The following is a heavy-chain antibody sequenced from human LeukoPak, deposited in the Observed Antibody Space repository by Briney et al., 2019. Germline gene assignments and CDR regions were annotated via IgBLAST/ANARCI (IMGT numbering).Heavy chain of an antibody. CDR1: GFSFSSYG. Sequence: PGGSLRLSCAPTGFSFSSYGMHWVRQPPGKGLDWVAVIRYDGSKKYYADSVKGRFTISRDNSKNTLYLQMNSLRAEDTAVYYCAKMVDTAMVIDYWGQGTLVTVSS. CDR3: AKMVDTAMVIDY. D-gene: IGHD5-18*01. J-gene: IGHJ4*02. CDR2: IRYDGSKK. V-gene: IGHV3-33*03.